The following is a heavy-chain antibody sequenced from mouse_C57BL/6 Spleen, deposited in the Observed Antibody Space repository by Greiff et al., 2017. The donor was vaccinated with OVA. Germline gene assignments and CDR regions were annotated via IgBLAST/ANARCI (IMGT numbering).Heavy chain of an antibody. CDR3: ASYGYDGSWFAY. J-gene: IGHJ3*01. D-gene: IGHD2-2*01. CDR2: ILPGGGST. CDR1: GYTFTGYW. Sequence: VQLQQSGAELMKPGASVKLSCKATGYTFTGYWIEWVKQRPGHGLEWIGEILPGGGSTNYNEKFKGKATFAADTSSNTAYMQLSSLTTEDSAIYYCASYGYDGSWFAYWGQGTLVTVSA. V-gene: IGHV1-9*01.